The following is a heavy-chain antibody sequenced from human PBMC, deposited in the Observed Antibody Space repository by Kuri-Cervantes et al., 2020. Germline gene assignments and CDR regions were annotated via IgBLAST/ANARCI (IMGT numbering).Heavy chain of an antibody. Sequence: LSLTCAVYGGSFSGYYWSWIRQPPGKGLEWVANIKQDGSEKYYVDSVKGRFTISRDNAQNSLYLQMNSLRAEDTAVYYCARWDYAGYWGQGTLVTVSS. CDR3: ARWDYAGY. CDR2: IKQDGSEK. V-gene: IGHV3-7*01. CDR1: GGSFSGYY. J-gene: IGHJ4*02. D-gene: IGHD4-17*01.